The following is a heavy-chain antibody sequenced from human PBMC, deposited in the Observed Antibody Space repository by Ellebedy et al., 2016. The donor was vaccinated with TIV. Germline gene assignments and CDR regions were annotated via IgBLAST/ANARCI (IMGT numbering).Heavy chain of an antibody. CDR1: GYTFTGYY. J-gene: IGHJ4*02. D-gene: IGHD1-20*01. Sequence: ASVKVSCKASGYTFTGYYMHWVRQATGQGLEWMGGIIPIFGTANYAQKFQGRVTITADESTSTAYMELSSLRSEDTAVYYCARDGALSGTFIYFDYWGQGTLVTVSS. CDR3: ARDGALSGTFIYFDY. V-gene: IGHV1-69*13. CDR2: IIPIFGTA.